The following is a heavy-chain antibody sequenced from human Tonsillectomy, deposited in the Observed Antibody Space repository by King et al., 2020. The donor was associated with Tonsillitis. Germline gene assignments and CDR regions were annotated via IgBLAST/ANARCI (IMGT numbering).Heavy chain of an antibody. CDR3: AKGSGNYYFDS. Sequence: VQLVESGGGLVQPGGSLRLSCAASGFAFRNYGMSWVRQAPGKGLEWVSTIDHSDGNTYYADSLKGRFAISRDNSKNTLHLQMNSLRVEDTAIYYCAKGSGNYYFDSWGQGTVVTVSS. V-gene: IGHV3-23*04. D-gene: IGHD2-15*01. CDR1: GFAFRNYG. J-gene: IGHJ4*02. CDR2: IDHSDGNT.